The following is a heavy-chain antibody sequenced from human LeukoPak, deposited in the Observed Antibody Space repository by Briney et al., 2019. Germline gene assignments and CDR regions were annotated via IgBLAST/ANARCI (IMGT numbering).Heavy chain of an antibody. CDR2: IWYDGSSK. CDR3: AKALTPRDTAMVKGY. CDR1: GFTFSSYG. Sequence: PGGSLRLSCAASGFTFSSYGMHWVRQAPGKGLEWVAVIWYDGSSKSYADSVKGRFTISRDNSKNTLYLQMNSLRAEDTAVYYCAKALTPRDTAMVKGYWGQGTLVTASS. D-gene: IGHD5-18*01. V-gene: IGHV3-33*06. J-gene: IGHJ4*02.